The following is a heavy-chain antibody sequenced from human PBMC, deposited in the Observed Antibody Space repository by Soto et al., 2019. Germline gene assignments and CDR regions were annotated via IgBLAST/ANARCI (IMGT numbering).Heavy chain of an antibody. Sequence: ASVKVSCKASGYTFTSYAMHWVRQAPGQRLEWMGWINAGNGNTKYSQKFQGRVTITRDTSASTAYMELSSLRSEDTAVYYCARDPFPDTAMVPFDYWGQGTLVTVSS. CDR3: ARDPFPDTAMVPFDY. CDR2: INAGNGNT. CDR1: GYTFTSYA. D-gene: IGHD5-18*01. V-gene: IGHV1-3*01. J-gene: IGHJ4*02.